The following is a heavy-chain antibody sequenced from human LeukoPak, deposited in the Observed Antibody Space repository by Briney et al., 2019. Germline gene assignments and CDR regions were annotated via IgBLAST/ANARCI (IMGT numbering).Heavy chain of an antibody. V-gene: IGHV4-34*01. J-gene: IGHJ4*02. CDR2: INHSGST. CDR1: GGSFSGYY. CDR3: VKHESGPEY. D-gene: IGHD6-25*01. Sequence: PSETLSLTCAVYGGSFSGYYWSWIRQPPGKGLEWIGEINHSGSTNYNPSLKSRVTISVDTSKNQFSLKLSSVTAADTAVYYCVKHESGPEYWGQGTLVTVSS.